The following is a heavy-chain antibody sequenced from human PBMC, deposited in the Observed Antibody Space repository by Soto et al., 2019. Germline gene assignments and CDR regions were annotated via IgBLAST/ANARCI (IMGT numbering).Heavy chain of an antibody. J-gene: IGHJ4*02. Sequence: GGSLRLSCAASGFTFSSYSTNWVRQAPGKGLEWVSVIYGGGTTYYADSVKGRFTISRDTSKNTLYLQMNSLRAEDTAVYYCVQTTGWPGFDFWGQGTLVTVSS. CDR3: VQTTGWPGFDF. D-gene: IGHD6-19*01. V-gene: IGHV3-53*01. CDR1: GFTFSSYS. CDR2: IYGGGTT.